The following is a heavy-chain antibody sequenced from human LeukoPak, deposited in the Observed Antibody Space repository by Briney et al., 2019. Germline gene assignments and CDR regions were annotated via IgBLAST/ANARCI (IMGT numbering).Heavy chain of an antibody. Sequence: ASVKVSCKASGYSFTSHYMHWVRQAPGQGLEWLGLINPSGSSTLYAQKFQGRVTMTRNTSISTAYMELSSLRSEDTAVYYCARGRREVVVMSDYYYMDVWGKGTTVTISS. CDR3: ARGRREVVVMSDYYYMDV. D-gene: IGHD3-22*01. V-gene: IGHV1-46*01. CDR1: GYSFTSHY. J-gene: IGHJ6*03. CDR2: INPSGSST.